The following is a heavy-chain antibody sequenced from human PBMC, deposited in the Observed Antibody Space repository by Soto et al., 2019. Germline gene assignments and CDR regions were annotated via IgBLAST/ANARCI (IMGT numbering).Heavy chain of an antibody. CDR2: INPNSGGT. V-gene: IGHV1-2*02. Sequence: GASVKVSCKASGYTFTSYDINWVRQATGQGLEWMGWINPNSGGTKYVQKFQGRVTMTRDTSISTVYLELSRLRSDDTAVYYCARGWGIAAPGPNWFDPWGQGTLVTVSS. J-gene: IGHJ5*02. CDR3: ARGWGIAAPGPNWFDP. D-gene: IGHD6-13*01. CDR1: GYTFTSYD.